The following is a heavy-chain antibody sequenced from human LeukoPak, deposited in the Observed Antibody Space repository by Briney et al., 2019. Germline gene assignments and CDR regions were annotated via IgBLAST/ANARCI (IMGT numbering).Heavy chain of an antibody. J-gene: IGHJ4*02. CDR2: ISYDGRNK. CDR3: ARGGELRADVLLWFGELLVPNFDY. D-gene: IGHD3-10*01. CDR1: GSTFSSYG. Sequence: PGRSPRLSCAASGSTFSSYGMYWVRQAPGKGLGWVAVISYDGRNKFYADSVKGRFTISRDNSRDTLYLQMNSLRAEDTAVYDCARGGELRADVLLWFGELLVPNFDYWGQGTLVTVSS. V-gene: IGHV3-30*03.